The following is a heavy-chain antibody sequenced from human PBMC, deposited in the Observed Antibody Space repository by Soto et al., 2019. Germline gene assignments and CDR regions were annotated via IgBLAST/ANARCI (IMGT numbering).Heavy chain of an antibody. D-gene: IGHD6-19*01. J-gene: IGHJ4*02. CDR3: ARGGGSAYSSGWYYFDY. V-gene: IGHV3-48*01. CDR1: GFTFSSYS. CDR2: ISSSSSTI. Sequence: EVQLVESGGGLVQPGGSLRLSCAASGFTFSSYSMNWVRQAPGKGLEWVSYISSSSSTIYYADSVKGRFTISRDNAKNSRYLQINSLRAEDTAVYYCARGGGSAYSSGWYYFDYWGQGTLVTVSS.